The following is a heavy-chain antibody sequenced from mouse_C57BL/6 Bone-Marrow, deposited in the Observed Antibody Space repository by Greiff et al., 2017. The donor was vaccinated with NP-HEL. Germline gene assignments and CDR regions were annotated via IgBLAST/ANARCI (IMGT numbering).Heavy chain of an antibody. V-gene: IGHV1-39*01. J-gene: IGHJ4*01. D-gene: IGHD1-1*01. CDR2: INPNYGTT. CDR1: GYSFTDYN. Sequence: EVQLQESGPELVKPGASVKISCKASGYSFTDYNMNWVKQSNGKSLEWIGVINPNYGTTSYNQKFKGKATLTVDQSSSTAYMQLNSLTSEDSAVYYCARLNYYGSSLYAMDYWGQGTSVTVSS. CDR3: ARLNYYGSSLYAMDY.